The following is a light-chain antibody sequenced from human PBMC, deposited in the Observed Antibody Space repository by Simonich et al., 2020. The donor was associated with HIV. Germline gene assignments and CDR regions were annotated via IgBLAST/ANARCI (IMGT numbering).Light chain of an antibody. CDR2: DGS. CDR1: SSDVGSYNL. Sequence: QSALTQPASVSGSPGQSLTISCTGTSSDVGSYNLVSWYQQHPGKAPKLMIYDGSKRPSGVSKRFSGSKSGNTASLTISGLQAEDEADYYCCSYAGSSTVVFGGGTKLTVL. CDR3: CSYAGSSTVV. J-gene: IGLJ2*01. V-gene: IGLV2-23*01.